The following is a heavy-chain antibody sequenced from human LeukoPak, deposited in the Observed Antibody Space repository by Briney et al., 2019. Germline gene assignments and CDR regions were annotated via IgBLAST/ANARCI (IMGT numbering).Heavy chain of an antibody. CDR2: INHSGST. Sequence: SETLSLTCAVYGGSFSGYYWSWIRQPPGKGLEWTGEINHSGSTNYNPSLKSRVTISVDTSRNQFSLKLSSVTAADTAVYYCAREGSSSGYHWFDPWGQGTLVTVSS. J-gene: IGHJ5*02. D-gene: IGHD6-6*01. V-gene: IGHV4-34*01. CDR1: GGSFSGYY. CDR3: AREGSSSGYHWFDP.